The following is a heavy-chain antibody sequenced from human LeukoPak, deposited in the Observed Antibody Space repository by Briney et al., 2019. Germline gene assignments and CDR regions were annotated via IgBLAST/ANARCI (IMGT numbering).Heavy chain of an antibody. Sequence: PGGSLRLSCAASGFTFSSYWMNWVRQAPGKGLVWVSRIASDGSSTTYADSVKGRFTISRDNSKNTLYLQMSSLRAEDTAVYYCVTLSEDFDYWGQGTLVTVSS. CDR3: VTLSEDFDY. CDR1: GFTFSSYW. J-gene: IGHJ4*02. V-gene: IGHV3-74*01. CDR2: IASDGSST.